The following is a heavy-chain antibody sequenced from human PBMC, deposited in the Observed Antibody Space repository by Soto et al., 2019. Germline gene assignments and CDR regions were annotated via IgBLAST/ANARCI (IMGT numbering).Heavy chain of an antibody. CDR1: GGTFSSYA. J-gene: IGHJ6*02. CDR3: ASGYCSSTSCYYYYGMDV. V-gene: IGHV1-69*06. Sequence: SVKVSCKASGGTFSSYAISWVRQAPGQGLEWMGGIIPIFGTANYAQKFQGRVTITADKSTSTAYMELSSLRSEDTAVYYCASGYCSSTSCYYYYGMDVWGQGXTVTVYS. D-gene: IGHD2-2*01. CDR2: IIPIFGTA.